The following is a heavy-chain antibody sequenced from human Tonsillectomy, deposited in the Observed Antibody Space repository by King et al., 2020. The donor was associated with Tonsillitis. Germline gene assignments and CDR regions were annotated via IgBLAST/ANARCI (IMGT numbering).Heavy chain of an antibody. V-gene: IGHV3-9*01. Sequence: VQLVESGGGLVQPGRSLRLSCAASGFTFDDYAMHWVRQAPGKGLEWVSGISWNSGSIGYADSVKGRFTISRDNAKNSLYLQMNSLRAEDTALYYCAKGLNVDTAMVVGYWGQGTLVTVSS. CDR1: GFTFDDYA. CDR3: AKGLNVDTAMVVGY. J-gene: IGHJ4*02. D-gene: IGHD5-18*01. CDR2: ISWNSGSI.